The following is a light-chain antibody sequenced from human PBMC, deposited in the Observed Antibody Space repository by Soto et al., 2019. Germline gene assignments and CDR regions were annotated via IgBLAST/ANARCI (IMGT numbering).Light chain of an antibody. J-gene: IGLJ2*01. CDR3: GTWDSSLSAGV. V-gene: IGLV1-51*02. Sequence: SVLTQPASVSAAPGQRVTISCSGSSSNIGNNFVAWYQQLPGTAPKLLIYENNKRPSGIPDRFSGSKSGTSATLGITGLQTGDEADYYCGTWDSSLSAGVFGGGTKVTVL. CDR2: ENN. CDR1: SSNIGNNF.